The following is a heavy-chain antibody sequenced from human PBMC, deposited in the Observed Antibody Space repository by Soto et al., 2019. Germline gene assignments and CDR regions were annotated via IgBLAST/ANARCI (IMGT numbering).Heavy chain of an antibody. CDR1: GFTFSNHW. D-gene: IGHD1-26*01. V-gene: IGHV3-74*01. CDR2: INSDGSST. J-gene: IGHJ6*02. Sequence: EVQLVESGGGLVQPGGSLRVSCAASGFTFSNHWMHWVLQVPGKGLVWVSRINSDGSSTNYADSVTGRFTISRDNAKNTLFLQMNSLRVEDTAVYYCARARSPDYYGMDVWGQGTTVTVSS. CDR3: ARARSPDYYGMDV.